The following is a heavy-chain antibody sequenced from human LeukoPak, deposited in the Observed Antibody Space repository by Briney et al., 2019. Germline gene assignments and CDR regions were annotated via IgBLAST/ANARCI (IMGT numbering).Heavy chain of an antibody. CDR3: ARDMSERYSADY. Sequence: GGSLRLSCAASGFTFRSHAMPWVRQSPAKGLEWITFISFDGNVKYYSDSVKGRFTISRDNFRKTLSLQMKSLRPEDTAVYYCARDMSERYSADYWGQGALVTVSS. V-gene: IGHV3-30*01. CDR1: GFTFRSHA. J-gene: IGHJ4*01. CDR2: ISFDGNVK. D-gene: IGHD1-1*01.